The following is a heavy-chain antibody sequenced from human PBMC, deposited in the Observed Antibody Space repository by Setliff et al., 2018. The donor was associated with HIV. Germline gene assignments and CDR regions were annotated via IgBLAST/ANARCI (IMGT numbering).Heavy chain of an antibody. CDR1: GYTFTDDY. CDR3: ATDLPDGRGGYYIGGC. J-gene: IGHJ4*02. CDR2: VDPENNKT. D-gene: IGHD3-3*01. V-gene: IGHV1-69-2*01. Sequence: ASVKVSCKASGYTFTDDYMHWVQQAPGKGLEWMGRVDPENNKTIYTEKFQGRVSMTADTSTDTAYMELWSLTSEDTAVYYGATDLPDGRGGYYIGGCWGQGTLVTVSS.